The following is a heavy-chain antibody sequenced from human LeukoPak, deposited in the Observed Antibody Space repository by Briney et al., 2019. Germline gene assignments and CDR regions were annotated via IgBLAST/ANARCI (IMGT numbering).Heavy chain of an antibody. D-gene: IGHD5-24*01. CDR2: ISYSGST. J-gene: IGHJ4*02. CDR3: AAAGLATIQFDY. Sequence: SETLSLTCTVSDGSISSRSFYWGWIRQPPGQGLEWIGSISYSGSTYYNPSLKSRLTISVDTSKNQFSLKLSSVTAADTAVYFCAAAGLATIQFDYWGQGTLVTVSS. V-gene: IGHV4-39*07. CDR1: DGSISSRSFY.